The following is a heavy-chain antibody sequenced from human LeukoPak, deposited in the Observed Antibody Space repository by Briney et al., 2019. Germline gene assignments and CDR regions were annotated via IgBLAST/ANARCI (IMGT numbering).Heavy chain of an antibody. J-gene: IGHJ6*02. Sequence: GRSLRLSCAASGFTFSSYAMHWVRRAPGKGLEWVAVISYDGSNKYYADSVKGRFTISRENAKNSLYLQMNSLRAGDTAVYYCARGRRGYSGYALVVGMDVWGQGTTVTVSS. CDR2: ISYDGSNK. V-gene: IGHV3-30*14. CDR1: GFTFSSYA. CDR3: ARGRRGYSGYALVVGMDV. D-gene: IGHD5-12*01.